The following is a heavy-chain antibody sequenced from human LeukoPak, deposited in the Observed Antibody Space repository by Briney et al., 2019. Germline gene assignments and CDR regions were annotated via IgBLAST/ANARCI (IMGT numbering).Heavy chain of an antibody. Sequence: GGSLRLSCAASGFTFSDAWMSWVRQAPGKGLEWVSYISSSGSAIYYADSVKGRFTISRDYAKNSLYLQMNNLRAEDTAVYCCATLGRNYFDSWGQGTLVTVSS. V-gene: IGHV3-11*01. CDR3: ATLGRNYFDS. J-gene: IGHJ4*02. CDR1: GFTFSDAW. CDR2: ISSSGSAI. D-gene: IGHD2-15*01.